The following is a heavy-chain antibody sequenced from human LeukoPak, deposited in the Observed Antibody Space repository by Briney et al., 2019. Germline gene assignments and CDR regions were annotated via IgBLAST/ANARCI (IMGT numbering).Heavy chain of an antibody. V-gene: IGHV3-20*04. CDR2: INSNGGST. J-gene: IGHJ4*02. CDR1: GFTFDDYC. CDR3: ARGGPAAGRFDY. D-gene: IGHD1-1*01. Sequence: GGSRTLSWAAAGFTFDDYCLSWVRQAPGKVMEWVSTINSNGGSTGYADSVKGPFTISRDNAKNSLYLQMNSLRAENTALYYCARGGPAAGRFDYWGQGTLVTVSS.